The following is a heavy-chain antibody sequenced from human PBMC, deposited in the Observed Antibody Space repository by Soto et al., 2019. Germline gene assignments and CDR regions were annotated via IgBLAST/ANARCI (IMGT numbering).Heavy chain of an antibody. CDR2: ISSSSSYI. CDR1: GFTFSSYS. J-gene: IGHJ6*02. CDR3: ARDRQPVVRGVIYYYYYGMDV. V-gene: IGHV3-21*01. D-gene: IGHD3-10*01. Sequence: PGGYLRLSYAASGFTFSSYSMNWVRQTPVKGLEWVSSISSSSSYIYYADSVKGRFTIYRDNAKNSLYLQMNSLRAEDTAVYYCARDRQPVVRGVIYYYYYGMDVWGQGTTVTVSS.